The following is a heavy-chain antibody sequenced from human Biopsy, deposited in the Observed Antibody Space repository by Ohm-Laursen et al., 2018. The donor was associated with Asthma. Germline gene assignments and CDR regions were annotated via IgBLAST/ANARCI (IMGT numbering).Heavy chain of an antibody. V-gene: IGHV3-30*03. D-gene: IGHD7-27*01. CDR2: IAWDGINS. CDR3: ARHWDWGSFFDY. J-gene: IGHJ4*02. CDR1: GFTVSTNG. Sequence: SSLRLSCAASGFTVSTNGMHWVRQAPGKGLEWVAYIAWDGINSYYADSVKGRFTISRDNSRNTLYLQKNSLRADDTAVYYCARHWDWGSFFDYWGQGTPVTVSS.